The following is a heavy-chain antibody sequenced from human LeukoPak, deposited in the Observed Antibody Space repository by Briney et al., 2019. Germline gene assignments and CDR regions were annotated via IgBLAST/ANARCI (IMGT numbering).Heavy chain of an antibody. Sequence: WETLSLTCAVYGGSFSGYYWSWIRKPPGKGLEWIGEINHSGSTNYNPPLKSRVTISVDTSKNQFSLKLSSVTAADTAVYYCARGYSSRVDYWGQGTLVTVSS. V-gene: IGHV4-34*01. CDR3: ARGYSSRVDY. J-gene: IGHJ4*02. CDR1: GGSFSGYY. CDR2: INHSGST. D-gene: IGHD6-13*01.